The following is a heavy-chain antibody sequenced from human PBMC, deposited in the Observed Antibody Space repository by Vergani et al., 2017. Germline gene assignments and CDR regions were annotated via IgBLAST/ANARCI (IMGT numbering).Heavy chain of an antibody. D-gene: IGHD2-2*01. CDR1: GFTFSSYS. V-gene: IGHV3-21*01. J-gene: IGHJ6*03. CDR3: ARNLVLCPSCSYYYYYMDV. CDR2: INTGSDSI. Sequence: EVQLVESGGGLVQPGGSLRLSCAASGFTFSSYSMNWVRQAPGKGLEWVSSINTGSDSIYYADSVKGRFTTSRDNTKNSLFLQINSLRAEDTAVYYCARNLVLCPSCSYYYYYMDVWGKGTTVTVSS.